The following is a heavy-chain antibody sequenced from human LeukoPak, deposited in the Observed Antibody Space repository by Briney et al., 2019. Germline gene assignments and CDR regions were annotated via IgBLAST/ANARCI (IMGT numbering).Heavy chain of an antibody. J-gene: IGHJ4*02. CDR1: GFTFSSYS. CDR3: ARNGSY. V-gene: IGHV3-48*04. D-gene: IGHD1-1*01. CDR2: ISSSSSTI. Sequence: GGSLRLSCAASGFTFSSYSMNWVRQAPGKGLEWVSCISSSSSTIYYADSVKGRFTISRDNAKNSLYLQMNSLRAEDTAVYYCARNGSYWGQGTLVTVSS.